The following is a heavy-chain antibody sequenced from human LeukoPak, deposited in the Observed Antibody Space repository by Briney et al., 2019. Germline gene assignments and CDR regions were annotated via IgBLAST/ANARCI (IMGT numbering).Heavy chain of an antibody. D-gene: IGHD4-11*01. Sequence: GGSLRLSCAASGFTFSGYAMSWVRQAPGKGLEWVSAMSANGDSTYYVDSVRGRFTISRDNSKNTLYLQMNSLRAEDTAVYYCAKAGDYSNYYDYWGQGTLVTVSS. CDR2: MSANGDST. V-gene: IGHV3-23*01. J-gene: IGHJ4*02. CDR3: AKAGDYSNYYDY. CDR1: GFTFSGYA.